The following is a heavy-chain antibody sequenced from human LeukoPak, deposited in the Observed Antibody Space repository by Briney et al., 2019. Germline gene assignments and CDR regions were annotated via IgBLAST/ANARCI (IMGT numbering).Heavy chain of an antibody. V-gene: IGHV1-18*01. CDR3: ARAGHRRYYYDNGYDY. Sequence: ASVKVSCKASDYTFTNYGISWVRQAPGQGLEWMGWISAYNGNTNYAQRLQGRVTMTTDTSTSTAYMELRSLRSDDTAVYYCARAGHRRYYYDNGYDYWGQGTLVTVSS. CDR1: DYTFTNYG. CDR2: ISAYNGNT. J-gene: IGHJ4*02. D-gene: IGHD3-22*01.